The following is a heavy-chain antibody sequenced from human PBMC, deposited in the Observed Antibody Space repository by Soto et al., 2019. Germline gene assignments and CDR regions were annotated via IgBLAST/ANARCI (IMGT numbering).Heavy chain of an antibody. Sequence: QVQLVESGGGVVQPGRSLRLSCAASGFTFSSYAMHWVRQAPGKGLEWVAVISYDGSNKYYADSVKGRFTISRDNSKNTLYLQMNSLRAEDTAVYYCARVHDYYGSESYPCYDYWGQGTLVTVSS. J-gene: IGHJ4*02. D-gene: IGHD3-10*01. CDR1: GFTFSSYA. CDR2: ISYDGSNK. V-gene: IGHV3-30-3*01. CDR3: ARVHDYYGSESYPCYDY.